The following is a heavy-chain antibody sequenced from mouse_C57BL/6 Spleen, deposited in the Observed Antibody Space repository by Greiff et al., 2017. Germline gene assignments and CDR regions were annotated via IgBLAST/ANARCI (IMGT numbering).Heavy chain of an antibody. CDR1: GYTFTSYW. V-gene: IGHV1-52*01. CDR3: ARSYDSYLDV. J-gene: IGHJ1*03. D-gene: IGHD2-4*01. Sequence: VQLQQPGAELVRPGSSVKLSCKASGYTFTSYWMHWVKQRPIQGLEWIGNIDPTGSGTHYNQKFKDKATLTVDKSSSTAYMQLSSLTSADSAVLLGARSYDSYLDVWGTGTSVTVSS. CDR2: IDPTGSGT.